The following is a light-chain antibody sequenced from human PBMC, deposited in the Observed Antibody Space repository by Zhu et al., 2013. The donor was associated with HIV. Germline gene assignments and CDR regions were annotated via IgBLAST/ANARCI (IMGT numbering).Light chain of an antibody. CDR3: QQSYSTPLT. J-gene: IGKJ4*01. CDR2: DTS. CDR1: QFVGSSTF. Sequence: DIVLTQSPGTLSLSPGDTATLSCRASQFVGSSTFLAWYQQKRGQAPRLLIYDTSNRATGIPGRFSGSGSGTDFTLTISSLQPEDFASYYCQQSYSTPLTFGGGTKVEIK. V-gene: IGKV3D-20*02.